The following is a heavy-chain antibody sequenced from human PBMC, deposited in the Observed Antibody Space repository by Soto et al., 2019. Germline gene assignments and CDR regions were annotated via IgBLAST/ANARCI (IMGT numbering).Heavy chain of an antibody. Sequence: QVQLVESGGGVVQPGRSLRLSCAASGFTFSSYAMHWVRQAPGKGLEWVAVISYDGSNKYYADSVKGRFTISSDNSKNPLYLHMTSMTAEDTAVYYCARDPLWGTAMVLWYFDLWGRGTLVTVSS. CDR1: GFTFSSYA. CDR2: ISYDGSNK. J-gene: IGHJ2*01. CDR3: ARDPLWGTAMVLWYFDL. D-gene: IGHD5-18*01. V-gene: IGHV3-30-3*01.